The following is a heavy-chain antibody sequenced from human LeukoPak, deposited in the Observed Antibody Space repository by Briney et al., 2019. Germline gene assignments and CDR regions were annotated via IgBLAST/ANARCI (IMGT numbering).Heavy chain of an antibody. V-gene: IGHV4-34*01. CDR2: INHSGST. Sequence: PSETLSLTCAVYGGSFSGYYWSWIRQPPGKGLEWIGEINHSGSTNYNPSLKSRVTISVDTSKNQFSLKLSSVTAADTAVYYCAREHEQQLVGQARGGGWFDPWGQGTLVTVSS. D-gene: IGHD6-13*01. CDR1: GGSFSGYY. CDR3: AREHEQQLVGQARGGGWFDP. J-gene: IGHJ5*02.